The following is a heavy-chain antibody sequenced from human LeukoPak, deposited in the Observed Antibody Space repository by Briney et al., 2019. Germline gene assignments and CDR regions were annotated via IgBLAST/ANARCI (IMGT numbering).Heavy chain of an antibody. CDR2: IYYSGST. J-gene: IGHJ5*02. V-gene: IGHV4-39*01. Sequence: PSETLSLTCTVSGGSISSSSYYWGWIRQPPGKGLEWIGSIYYSGSTYYNPSLKSRVTISVDTSKNQFSLKLSSVTAADTAVYYCARGTIFGVVRWFDPWGQGTLVTVSS. CDR3: ARGTIFGVVRWFDP. CDR1: GGSISSSSYY. D-gene: IGHD3-3*01.